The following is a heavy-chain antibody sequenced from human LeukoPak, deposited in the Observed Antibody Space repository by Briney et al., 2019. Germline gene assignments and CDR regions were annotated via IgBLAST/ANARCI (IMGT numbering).Heavy chain of an antibody. J-gene: IGHJ6*03. CDR3: ARGKMATIPGKTYYYYMDV. V-gene: IGHV4-39*07. Sequence: PSETLSLTCTVSGGSISSSSYYWGWIRQPPGKGLEWIGSIYYSGSTYYNPSLKSRVTISVDTSKNQFSLKLSSVTAADTAVYYCARGKMATIPGKTYYYYMDVWGKGTTVTISS. D-gene: IGHD5-24*01. CDR1: GGSISSSSYY. CDR2: IYYSGST.